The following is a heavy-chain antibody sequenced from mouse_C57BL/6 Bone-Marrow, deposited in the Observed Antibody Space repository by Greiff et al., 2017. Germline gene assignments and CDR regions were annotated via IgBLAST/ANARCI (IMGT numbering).Heavy chain of an antibody. D-gene: IGHD2-3*01. Sequence: VQLQESGPGLVQPSQRLSITCTVSGFSLTSYGVHWVRQSPGKGLEWLGVIWSGGSTDYNAAFISRLSISKDNTMSQVFFKMNSLQAEDTAIYYCAIGTMVTTGAGFAYWGQGTLVTVSA. V-gene: IGHV2-2*01. CDR2: IWSGGST. J-gene: IGHJ3*01. CDR3: AIGTMVTTGAGFAY. CDR1: GFSLTSYG.